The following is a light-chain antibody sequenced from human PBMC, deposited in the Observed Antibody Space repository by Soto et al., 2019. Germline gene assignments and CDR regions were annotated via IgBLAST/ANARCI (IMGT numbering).Light chain of an antibody. CDR3: QQSYSTPIT. V-gene: IGKV1-39*01. CDR2: AAS. Sequence: DIQMTQSPSSLSASVGYRVSIACRSSQTINSYLNWYQQKPGKAPNLLIYAASTLQSGVPSRFSGSGSGTEFTLTITRLQPEDFATYYCQQSYSTPITSGHGTRLEIK. CDR1: QTINSY. J-gene: IGKJ5*01.